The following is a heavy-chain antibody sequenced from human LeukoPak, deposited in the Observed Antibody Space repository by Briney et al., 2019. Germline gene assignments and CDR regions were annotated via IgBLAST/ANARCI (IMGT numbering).Heavy chain of an antibody. CDR1: GYTFTGYY. D-gene: IGHD5-24*01. Sequence: GASVEVSCKASGYTFTGYYMHWVRQAPGQGLEWMGWINPNSGGTNYAQKFQGRVTMTRDTSISTAYMELSRLRSDDTAVYYCARDLGRDGSTTDYWGQGTLVTVSS. V-gene: IGHV1-2*02. CDR2: INPNSGGT. J-gene: IGHJ4*02. CDR3: ARDLGRDGSTTDY.